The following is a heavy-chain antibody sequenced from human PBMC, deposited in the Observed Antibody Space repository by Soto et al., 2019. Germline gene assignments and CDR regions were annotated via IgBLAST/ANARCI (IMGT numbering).Heavy chain of an antibody. Sequence: QVQLVQSGAEVKKPGSSVKVSCKASGGTFSSYAISWVRQAPGQGLEWMGGIIPIFGTANYAQKFQGRVTITADESTSTAYMELSSLRSEDTAVYYCARDRSYGGNSDGYYGMDVWGQGTTVTVSS. CDR2: IIPIFGTA. V-gene: IGHV1-69*01. CDR3: ARDRSYGGNSDGYYGMDV. D-gene: IGHD2-21*02. CDR1: GGTFSSYA. J-gene: IGHJ6*02.